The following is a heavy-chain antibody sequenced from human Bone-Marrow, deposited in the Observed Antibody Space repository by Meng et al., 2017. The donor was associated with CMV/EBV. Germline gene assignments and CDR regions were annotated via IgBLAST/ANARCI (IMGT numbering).Heavy chain of an antibody. V-gene: IGHV1-2*02. CDR2: INPNSGGT. J-gene: IGHJ6*02. D-gene: IGHD6-13*01. CDR3: ARDMVPYYDYGMGV. Sequence: ASVKVSCKASGYTFTGYYMHWVRQAPGQGLEWMGWINPNSGGTNYAQKFQGRVTMTRDTSISTAYMELSRLRSDDTAVYYCARDMVPYYDYGMGVWGQGNTVNVSS. CDR1: GYTFTGYY.